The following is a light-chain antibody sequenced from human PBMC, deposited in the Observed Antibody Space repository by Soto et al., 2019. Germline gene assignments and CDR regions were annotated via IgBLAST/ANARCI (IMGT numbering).Light chain of an antibody. Sequence: QSALTQPASVSGSPGQSITISCTGTSSDVGGYNYVSWYQQHPGKAPKLMIYEVSNRPSGVSNRFSGSKSGNTASLTISGLQAEDVADYYCSSYTSSSTSYVVFGGGTKLTVL. CDR2: EVS. CDR1: SSDVGGYNY. CDR3: SSYTSSSTSYVV. V-gene: IGLV2-14*01. J-gene: IGLJ2*01.